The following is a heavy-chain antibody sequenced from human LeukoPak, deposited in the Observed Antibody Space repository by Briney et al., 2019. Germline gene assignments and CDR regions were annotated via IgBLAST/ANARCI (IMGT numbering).Heavy chain of an antibody. CDR2: ISSSSSYI. V-gene: IGHV3-21*01. J-gene: IGHJ6*03. CDR3: SRASDYYYYMDV. Sequence: GGSLRLSCAASGFTFSSYSMNWVRQALGKGLEWVSSISSSSSYIYYADSVKGRFTISRDNAKNSLYLQMNSLRAEDTAVYYCSRASDYYYYMDVWGKGATVTVSS. CDR1: GFTFSSYS.